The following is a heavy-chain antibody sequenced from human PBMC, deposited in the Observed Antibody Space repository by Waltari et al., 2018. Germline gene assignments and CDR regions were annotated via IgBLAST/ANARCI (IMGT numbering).Heavy chain of an antibody. J-gene: IGHJ4*02. CDR1: GFTFSSYG. CDR2: IRYDGSNK. V-gene: IGHV3-30*02. Sequence: QVQLVESGGGVVQPGGSLRLSCAASGFTFSSYGMHWVRQAQGKGLEWVAFIRYDGSNKYYADSVKGRFTISRDNSKNTLYLQMNSLRAEDTAVYYCAKDLGYWGQGTLVTVSS. CDR3: AKDLGY.